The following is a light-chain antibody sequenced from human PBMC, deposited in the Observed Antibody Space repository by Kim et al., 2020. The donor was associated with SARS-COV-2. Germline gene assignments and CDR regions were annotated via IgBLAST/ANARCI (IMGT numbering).Light chain of an antibody. CDR2: AAS. CDR1: QGISNY. J-gene: IGKJ3*01. V-gene: IGKV1-27*01. Sequence: AAVGHRVTITCRASQGISNYLAWYQQKPGKVPKLLIYAASTLQSGVPSRFSGSGSGTDFTLTISSLQPEDVATYYCQKYNSAPRTFGPGTKVDIK. CDR3: QKYNSAPRT.